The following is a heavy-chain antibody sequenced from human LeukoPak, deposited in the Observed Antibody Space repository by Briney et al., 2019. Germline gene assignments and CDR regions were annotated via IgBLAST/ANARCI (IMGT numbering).Heavy chain of an antibody. V-gene: IGHV1-69*05. CDR3: ARAAGSSWYYYYMDV. Sequence: EASVTVSCTASGGSFSSYAISWVQQAPGQGLEWVGGIIPIFGTANYAQKFQGRVTITTDGSTSTAYMELSRLRSEDTAVYYCARAAGSSWYYYYMDVWGKGTTVTVSS. D-gene: IGHD6-13*01. J-gene: IGHJ6*03. CDR2: IIPIFGTA. CDR1: GGSFSSYA.